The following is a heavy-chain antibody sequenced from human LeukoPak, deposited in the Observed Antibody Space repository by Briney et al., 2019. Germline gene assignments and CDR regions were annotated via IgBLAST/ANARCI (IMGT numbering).Heavy chain of an antibody. CDR1: GFTVSSNY. V-gene: IGHV3-66*01. D-gene: IGHD2-15*01. J-gene: IGHJ4*02. CDR3: ARGWLLN. CDR2: IDSGGST. Sequence: GGSLRLSCAASGFTVSSNYMTWVRQAPGKGLEWVSVIDSGGSTYYADSVKDRFTISRDNSKNILYLQLNSLRAEDTSVYYCARGWLLNWGQGTLVTVSS.